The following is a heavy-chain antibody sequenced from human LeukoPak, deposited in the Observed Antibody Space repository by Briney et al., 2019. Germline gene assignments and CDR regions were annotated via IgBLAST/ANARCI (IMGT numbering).Heavy chain of an antibody. D-gene: IGHD3-22*01. V-gene: IGHV3-23*01. Sequence: GGSLRLSXXXXXXXFSSYAMSWVRXAPGKGLEWVSAISGSGGSTYYADSVKGRFTISRDNSKNTLYLQMNSLRAEDTAVYYCAKVGYYYDSSGYPPDFDYWGQGTLVTVSS. CDR3: AKVGYYYDSSGYPPDFDY. CDR1: XXXFSSYA. J-gene: IGHJ4*02. CDR2: ISGSGGST.